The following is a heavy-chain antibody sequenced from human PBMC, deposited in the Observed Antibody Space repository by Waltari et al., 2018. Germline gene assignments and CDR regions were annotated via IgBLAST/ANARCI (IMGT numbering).Heavy chain of an antibody. CDR1: GFILSNHD. V-gene: IGHV3-23*01. CDR3: VKERGITSSPENYFDS. J-gene: IGHJ4*02. Sequence: EVQLLESGGGLVQPGGSLRLSFTASGFILSNHDMHWVRQAPGKGLVWVSGVTADGRSIFYADSVRGRFTVSRDNSKSTLYLQMNSLRADDTAVYYCVKERGITSSPENYFDSWGQGTLVTVSS. D-gene: IGHD3-10*01. CDR2: VTADGRSI.